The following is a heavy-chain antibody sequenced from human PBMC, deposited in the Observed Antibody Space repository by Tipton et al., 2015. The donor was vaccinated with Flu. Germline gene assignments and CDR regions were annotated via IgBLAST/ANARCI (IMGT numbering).Heavy chain of an antibody. D-gene: IGHD2-8*01. CDR1: GFTFSRFG. V-gene: IGHV3-33*05. J-gene: IGHJ4*02. CDR2: VSYDGNRN. CDR3: ARDDFFCTHGVCSHFMDY. Sequence: RSLRLSCKTSGFTFSRFGMHWVRQAPGKGLQWVTAVSYDGNRNFYADSVQGRFTISRDNSRNTLYLQMNSLRAEDSALYYCARDDFFCTHGVCSHFMDYWGQGALVTVSS.